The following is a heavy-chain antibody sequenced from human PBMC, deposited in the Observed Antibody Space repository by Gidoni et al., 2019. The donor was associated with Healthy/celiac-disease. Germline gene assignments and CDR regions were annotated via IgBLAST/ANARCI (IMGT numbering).Heavy chain of an antibody. CDR1: GGTFSSYA. CDR2: IIPILGIA. V-gene: IGHV1-69*04. D-gene: IGHD1-26*01. Sequence: QVQLVQSRAEVKKPGSSVKVSCKASGGTFSSYAISLVRQAPGQGLEWMGRIIPILGIANYAKKFQGRVTITADKSTSTAYMELSSLRSEDTAVYYCARVSWGPNHYYYYGMDVWGQGTTVTVSS. CDR3: ARVSWGPNHYYYYGMDV. J-gene: IGHJ6*02.